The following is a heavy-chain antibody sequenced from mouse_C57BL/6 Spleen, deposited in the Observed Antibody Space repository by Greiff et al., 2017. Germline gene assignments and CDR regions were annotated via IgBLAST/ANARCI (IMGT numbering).Heavy chain of an antibody. CDR3: ARDARTGFPYWYFDV. D-gene: IGHD4-1*01. J-gene: IGHJ1*03. V-gene: IGHV7-1*01. CDR2: SRNKANDYTT. Sequence: EVKLMESGGGLVQSGRSLRLSCATSGFTFSDFYMEWVRQAPGKGLEWIAASRNKANDYTTEYSASVKGRFIVSRDTSQSILYLQMNALRAEDTAIYYCARDARTGFPYWYFDVWGTGTTVTVSS. CDR1: GFTFSDFY.